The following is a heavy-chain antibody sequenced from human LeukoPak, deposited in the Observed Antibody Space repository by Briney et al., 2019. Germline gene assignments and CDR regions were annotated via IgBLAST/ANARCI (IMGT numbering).Heavy chain of an antibody. J-gene: IGHJ3*02. Sequence: GGSLRLSCAASGFTFSSYSMNWVRQAPGKGLEWVSSISGSSSYIYYADSMKGRFTISRDNAKNTLYLQMNSLRAEDTAVYYCAREDYYDSSGYYSHAAFDIWGQGTMVTVSS. V-gene: IGHV3-21*01. D-gene: IGHD3-22*01. CDR1: GFTFSSYS. CDR3: AREDYYDSSGYYSHAAFDI. CDR2: ISGSSSYI.